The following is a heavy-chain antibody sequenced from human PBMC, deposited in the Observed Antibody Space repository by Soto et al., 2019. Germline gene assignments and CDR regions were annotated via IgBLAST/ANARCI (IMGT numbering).Heavy chain of an antibody. CDR2: ISYNGNNK. J-gene: IGHJ3*02. V-gene: IGHV3-30*04. Sequence: QVQLVESGGGVVQPGRSLRLCCAASGFSISTYALHWVRQAPGKGPEWVAIISYNGNNKHYADSVKGRFTISRDNSKNTVDLQMNSLRVEDTAMYYCARRSFPYSGSPLVPWSDALDIWDQGTMVTVSS. CDR3: ARRSFPYSGSPLVPWSDALDI. CDR1: GFSISTYA. D-gene: IGHD1-26*01.